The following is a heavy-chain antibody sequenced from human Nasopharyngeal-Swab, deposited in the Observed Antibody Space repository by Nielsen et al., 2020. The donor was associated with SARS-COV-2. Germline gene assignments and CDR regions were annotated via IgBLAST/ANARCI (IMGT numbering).Heavy chain of an antibody. Sequence: SETLSLTCAVYGGSFSGYYWSWIRQPPGKGLEWIGEINHSGSTNYNPSLKIRVTISVDTSKNQFSLKLSSVTAADTAVYYCARVFKESSFSSSSGPFDYWGQGTLVTVSS. V-gene: IGHV4-34*01. J-gene: IGHJ4*02. D-gene: IGHD6-6*01. CDR3: ARVFKESSFSSSSGPFDY. CDR2: INHSGST. CDR1: GGSFSGYY.